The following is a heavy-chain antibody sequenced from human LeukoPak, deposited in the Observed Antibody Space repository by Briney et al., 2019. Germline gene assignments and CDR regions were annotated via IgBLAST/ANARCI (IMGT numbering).Heavy chain of an antibody. D-gene: IGHD6-6*01. CDR3: ARVAIAARSGYFDY. CDR1: GYTFTGYY. CDR2: INPNSGGT. V-gene: IGHV1-2*02. Sequence: ASVKVSCKASGYTFTGYYMHWVRQAPGQGLEWVGWINPNSGGTNYAQKFQGRVTMTRDTSISTAYMELSRLRSDDTAVYYCARVAIAARSGYFDYWGQGNLVTVSS. J-gene: IGHJ4*02.